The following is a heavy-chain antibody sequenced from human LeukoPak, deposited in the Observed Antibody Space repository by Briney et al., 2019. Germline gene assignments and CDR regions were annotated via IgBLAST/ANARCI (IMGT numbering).Heavy chain of an antibody. V-gene: IGHV1-2*02. CDR2: INPNSGGT. CDR1: GYTFTGYY. CDR3: ARSGGSGYYPYYFDY. D-gene: IGHD3-3*01. Sequence: SVTVSFKASGYTFTGYYMHWVRHATGQGLEWMVGINPNSGGTNYVQKFQGRVTMTRDTSISTAYMELSRLRSDDTAVYYCARSGGSGYYPYYFDYWGQGTLVTVSS. J-gene: IGHJ4*02.